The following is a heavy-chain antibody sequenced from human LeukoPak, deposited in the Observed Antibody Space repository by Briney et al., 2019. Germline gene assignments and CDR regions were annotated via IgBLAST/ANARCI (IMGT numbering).Heavy chain of an antibody. D-gene: IGHD4-17*01. Sequence: ASVKVSCKASGYTFTGYYMHWVRQAPGQGLEWMGWINPNSGSTNYAQKFQGRVTMTRDTSISTAYMELSRLRSDDTAVYYCARGLRFKFSLDVWGQGTTVTVSS. CDR1: GYTFTGYY. J-gene: IGHJ6*02. V-gene: IGHV1-2*02. CDR2: INPNSGST. CDR3: ARGLRFKFSLDV.